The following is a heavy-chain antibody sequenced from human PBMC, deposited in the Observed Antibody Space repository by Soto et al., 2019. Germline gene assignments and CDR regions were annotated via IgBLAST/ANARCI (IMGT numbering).Heavy chain of an antibody. D-gene: IGHD4-17*01. J-gene: IGHJ4*02. Sequence: QLQLQESGPGLVKPSETLSLTCTVSGGSISSSSYYWGWIRQPPGKGLEWIGSIYYSGSTYYNPSLKSRVTISVDTSKSQSSLKLSSVTAADTAVYYCARHDYGAGKFAYWGQGTLVTVSS. CDR2: IYYSGST. V-gene: IGHV4-39*01. CDR1: GGSISSSSYY. CDR3: ARHDYGAGKFAY.